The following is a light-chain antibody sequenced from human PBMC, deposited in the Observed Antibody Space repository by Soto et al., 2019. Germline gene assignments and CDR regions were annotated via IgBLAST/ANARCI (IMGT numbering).Light chain of an antibody. CDR1: QSVFYSSKSENY. Sequence: DIVMTQSPDSLAVSLGERATINCKSSQSVFYSSKSENYLAWYQQKSGQPPKLLLYWASTRESGVPDRFSGSGSGTDFTLTISSLQAEDVAVYYCQQYYSTPLTFGGGTKVEIK. CDR3: QQYYSTPLT. V-gene: IGKV4-1*01. CDR2: WAS. J-gene: IGKJ4*01.